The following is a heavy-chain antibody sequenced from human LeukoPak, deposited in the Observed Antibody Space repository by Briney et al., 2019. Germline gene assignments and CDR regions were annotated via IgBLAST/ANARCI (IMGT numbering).Heavy chain of an antibody. CDR3: AAMKTMTSDIFTGYWHFDL. D-gene: IGHD3-9*01. CDR1: VYTLTGLS. V-gene: IGHV1-24*01. J-gene: IGHJ2*01. Sequence: VASVKVSCTGSVYTLTGLSMHWVRRAPGKGPERVGGCDPEDGETVYAPKFQGRVTMSKDTITDTAYMELGSLRSEDTATYFCAAMKTMTSDIFTGYWHFDLWGRGTLLIVSS. CDR2: CDPEDGET.